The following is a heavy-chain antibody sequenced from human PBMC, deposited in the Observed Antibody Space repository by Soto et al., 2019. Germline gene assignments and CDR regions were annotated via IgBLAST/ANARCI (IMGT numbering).Heavy chain of an antibody. V-gene: IGHV4-34*01. J-gene: IGHJ6*03. CDR3: ARLLYVWGFFFNLYSTSYMYA. CDR2: INHSGST. CDR1: GGSFSGYY. Sequence: SETLSLTCAVYGGSFSGYYWSWIRQPPGKGLEWIGEINHSGSTNYNPSLKSRVTISVDTSKNQFSLKLSSVTAADTAVYYCARLLYVWGFFFNLYSTSYMYAWAKGTALPVSS. D-gene: IGHD3-16*01.